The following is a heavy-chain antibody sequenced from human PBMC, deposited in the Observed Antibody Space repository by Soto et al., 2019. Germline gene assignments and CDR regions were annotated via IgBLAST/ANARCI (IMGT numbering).Heavy chain of an antibody. CDR1: GFTFSSYA. J-gene: IGHJ4*02. D-gene: IGHD6-19*01. CDR3: ATFRVAVAGTNPGG. Sequence: EVQLLESGGGLVQPGGSLILSCAASGFTFSSYAMSWVRQAPGKGLEWVSAISGSGGSTYYADSVKGRFTISRDNSKNTLYLQMNSLRAEDTAVYYCATFRVAVAGTNPGGWGQGTLVTVSS. V-gene: IGHV3-23*01. CDR2: ISGSGGST.